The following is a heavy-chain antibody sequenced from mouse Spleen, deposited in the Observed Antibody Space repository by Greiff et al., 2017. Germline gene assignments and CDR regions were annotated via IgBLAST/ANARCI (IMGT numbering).Heavy chain of an antibody. J-gene: IGHJ1*01. D-gene: IGHD6-1*01. V-gene: IGHV5-9*04. CDR1: GFTFSSYA. CDR2: ISSGGGNT. CDR3: ARRQDYWYFDV. Sequence: EVKLVESGGGLVKLGGSLKLSCAASGFTFSSYAMSWVRQTPEKRLEWVATISSGGGNTYYPDSVKGRFTISRDNAENTLYLQMSSLKSEDTAMYYCARRQDYWYFDVWGAGTTVTVSS.